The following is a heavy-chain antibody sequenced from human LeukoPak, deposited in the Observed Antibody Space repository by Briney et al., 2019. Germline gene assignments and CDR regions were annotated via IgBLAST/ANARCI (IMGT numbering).Heavy chain of an antibody. CDR1: GFTFSSYS. V-gene: IGHV3-48*01. CDR3: ATTYYYYYMDV. Sequence: GGSLRLSCAASGFTFSSYSMNWVRQAPGKGLEWLSYISSGSAAIYYADSVKGRFTVSRDSAKNSLYLQMISLRAEDTAVYYCATTYYYYYMDVWGKGTTVTVSS. J-gene: IGHJ6*03. CDR2: ISSGSAAI.